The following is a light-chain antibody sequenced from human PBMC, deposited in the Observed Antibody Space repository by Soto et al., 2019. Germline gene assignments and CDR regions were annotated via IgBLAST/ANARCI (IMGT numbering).Light chain of an antibody. J-gene: IGKJ1*01. V-gene: IGKV3-20*01. CDR2: GAS. CDR1: QSVSSNY. Sequence: EIVLTQSPGTLSLSPGERATLSCRASQSVSSNYLAWYQQKPGQAPRLLIYGASSRATGIPDRFSGSGSETDCTLTISRLEPEDFAVYYCQQYGSSPGTFGQGTKVEIK. CDR3: QQYGSSPGT.